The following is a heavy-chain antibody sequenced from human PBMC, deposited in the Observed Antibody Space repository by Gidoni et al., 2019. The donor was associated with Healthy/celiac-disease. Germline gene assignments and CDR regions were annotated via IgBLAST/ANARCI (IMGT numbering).Heavy chain of an antibody. V-gene: IGHV1-46*03. CDR1: GYTFTSYY. D-gene: IGHD1-26*01. CDR2: INPSGGST. Sequence: QVQLVQSGAEVKKPGASVKVSCKASGYTFTSYYMHWVRQAPGQGLEWMGIINPSGGSTSYAQKFQGRVTMTRDTSTSTVYMELSSLRSEDTAVYYCARVAPPRGSYYDFDYWGQGTLVTVSS. J-gene: IGHJ4*02. CDR3: ARVAPPRGSYYDFDY.